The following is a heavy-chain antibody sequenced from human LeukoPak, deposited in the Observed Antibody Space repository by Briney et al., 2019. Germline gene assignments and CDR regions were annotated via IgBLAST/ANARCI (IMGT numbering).Heavy chain of an antibody. D-gene: IGHD3-22*01. CDR1: GFTFSTNA. CDR2: ISGSGAST. V-gene: IGHV3-23*01. J-gene: IGHJ4*02. Sequence: GGSLRLSCLTSGFTFSTNAMSWVRQAPGKGLEWILGISGSGASTYYADSVTGRFTISRDNSRNTLYLQMNSLRGDDTAVYYCTGDNFDSSVKFDYWGQGTLVTVSS. CDR3: TGDNFDSSVKFDY.